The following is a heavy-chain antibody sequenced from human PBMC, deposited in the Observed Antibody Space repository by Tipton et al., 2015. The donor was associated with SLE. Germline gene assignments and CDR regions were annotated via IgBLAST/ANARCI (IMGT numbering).Heavy chain of an antibody. J-gene: IGHJ5*02. D-gene: IGHD3-9*01. V-gene: IGHV5-51*03. CDR2: IYPGDSDT. CDR1: GYSFTSYW. Sequence: QSGAEVKKPGESLKISCKGSGYSFTSYWIGWVRQMPGKGLEWMGIIYPGDSDTRYSPSFQGQVTISADKSISTAYLQWSSLKASDTAIYYCARRPSGFTIPGAWFDPWGQGTLVTVSS. CDR3: ARRPSGFTIPGAWFDP.